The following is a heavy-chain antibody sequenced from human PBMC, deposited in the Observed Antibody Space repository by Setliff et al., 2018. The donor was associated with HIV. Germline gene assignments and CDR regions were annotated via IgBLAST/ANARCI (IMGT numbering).Heavy chain of an antibody. V-gene: IGHV1-69*10. CDR1: GGIFSTYS. J-gene: IGHJ3*02. D-gene: IGHD1-26*01. CDR3: AKDTVSGSYYRRAFDI. CDR2: IITVLGIS. Sequence: ASVKVSCKASGGIFSTYSISRVRQAPGQGLEWMGGIITVLGISNYAQRFQGRVTITADESTSTVYMELSSLRSEDTAIYYCAKDTVSGSYYRRAFDIWGQGTRVTVSS.